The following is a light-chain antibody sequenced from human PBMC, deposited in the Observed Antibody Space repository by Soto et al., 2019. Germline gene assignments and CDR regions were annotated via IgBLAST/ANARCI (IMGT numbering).Light chain of an antibody. V-gene: IGKV3-15*01. Sequence: EIVMTQSPATLSVSPGERATLSCRASQSVSSNLAWYQQKPGQAPRLLIYAASTRATGIPARFSGSGSGTEFTITISSLQSEDFAVYYCQQYNNCPPVTFGQGTKVDIK. J-gene: IGKJ1*01. CDR2: AAS. CDR1: QSVSSN. CDR3: QQYNNCPPVT.